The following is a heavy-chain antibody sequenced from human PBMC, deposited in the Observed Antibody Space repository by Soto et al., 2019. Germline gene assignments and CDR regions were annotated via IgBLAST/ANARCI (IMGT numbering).Heavy chain of an antibody. CDR3: AKDGRGSKPRAFDI. V-gene: IGHV3-23*01. Sequence: EVQVLESGGGLVQPGGSLRLSCAASGFTFSNYAMMWVRQAPGKGLEWVSAISGSGGSTYYADSVKGRFAISRDNSKNTLFLQMSSLRADDTADYYCAKDGRGSKPRAFDIWGQGTMVTFSS. CDR1: GFTFSNYA. CDR2: ISGSGGST. J-gene: IGHJ3*02. D-gene: IGHD2-15*01.